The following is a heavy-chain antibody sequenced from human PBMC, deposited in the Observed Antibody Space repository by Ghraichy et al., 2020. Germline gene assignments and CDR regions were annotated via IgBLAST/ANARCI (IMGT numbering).Heavy chain of an antibody. J-gene: IGHJ6*02. CDR1: GFTFSDSY. Sequence: GESLNISCAASGFTFSDSYMSWIRQAPGKGLEWVSHISSSGSYTKYADSMKGRFTISRDNAKKSLFLQMNSLRAEDTAVYYCARFYGLDVWGQGTTVTVSS. CDR3: ARFYGLDV. V-gene: IGHV3-11*06. CDR2: ISSSGSYT.